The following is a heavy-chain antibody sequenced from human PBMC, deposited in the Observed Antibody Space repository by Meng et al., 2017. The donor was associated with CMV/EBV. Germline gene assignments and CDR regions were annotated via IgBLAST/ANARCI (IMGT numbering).Heavy chain of an antibody. CDR2: ISSSSSYI. CDR1: GFTFSSYS. J-gene: IGHJ4*02. CDR3: AKDHPYYYGSGSYSGGYYFDY. D-gene: IGHD3-10*01. Sequence: GESLKISCAASGFTFSSYSMNWVRQAPGKGLEWVSSISSSSSYIYYADSVRGRFTILRDVSGTTLYLQMNSLRAEDTAVYYCAKDHPYYYGSGSYSGGYYFDYWGQGTLVTVSS. V-gene: IGHV3-21*04.